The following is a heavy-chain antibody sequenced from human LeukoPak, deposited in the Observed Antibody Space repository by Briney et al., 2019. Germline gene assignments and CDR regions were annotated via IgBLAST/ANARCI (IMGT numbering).Heavy chain of an antibody. D-gene: IGHD6-13*01. CDR3: ARDRWGAAAGMDY. V-gene: IGHV3-21*01. CDR2: ISSSSSYI. J-gene: IGHJ4*02. Sequence: GGSLRLSCAASGFTFSSYSMNWVRQAPGKGLEWVSSISSSSSYIYYADSVKGRFTISRDNAKNSLYLQMNSLSAEDTAVYFCARDRWGAAAGMDYWGQGTLVTVSS. CDR1: GFTFSSYS.